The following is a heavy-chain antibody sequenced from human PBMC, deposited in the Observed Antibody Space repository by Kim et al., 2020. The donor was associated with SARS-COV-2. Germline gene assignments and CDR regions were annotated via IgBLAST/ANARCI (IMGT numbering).Heavy chain of an antibody. D-gene: IGHD3-22*01. CDR2: INPNSGGT. V-gene: IGHV1-2*02. CDR1: GYTFTGYY. J-gene: IGHJ4*02. CDR3: ARDYYDSSGYDALGY. Sequence: ASVKVSCKASGYTFTGYYMHWVRQAPGQGLEWMGWINPNSGGTNYAQKFQGRVTMTRDTSISTAYMELSRLRSDDTAVYYCARDYYDSSGYDALGYWGQGTLVTASS.